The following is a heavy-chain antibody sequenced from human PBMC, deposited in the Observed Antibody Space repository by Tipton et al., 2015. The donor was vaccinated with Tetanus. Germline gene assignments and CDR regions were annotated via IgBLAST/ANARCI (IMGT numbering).Heavy chain of an antibody. CDR1: GGSISSSSYY. CDR3: ARHSSLKALNY. Sequence: TLSLTCTVPGGSISSSSYYWGWIRQPPGKGLEWIGSAYYSGSTYYNPSLKSRVTISVDASKNQFSLELSSVTAADTAVYYCARHSSLKALNYWGQGTLVTASS. D-gene: IGHD3-9*01. CDR2: AYYSGST. V-gene: IGHV4-39*01. J-gene: IGHJ4*02.